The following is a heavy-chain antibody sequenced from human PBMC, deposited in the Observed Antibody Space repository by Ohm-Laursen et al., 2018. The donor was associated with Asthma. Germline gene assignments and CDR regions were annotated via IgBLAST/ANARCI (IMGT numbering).Heavy chain of an antibody. CDR2: IYERGST. V-gene: IGHV4-59*01. D-gene: IGHD5-24*01. J-gene: IGHJ6*02. CDR3: AKGLRYDGYLYGLDV. CDR1: GGSISSYF. Sequence: SETLSLTCTVSGGSISSYFWSWTRQPPGKGLEWIGYIYERGSTNYYPSLKGRVTISLDTSKNQFSLRLSSVTAADTAVYYCAKGLRYDGYLYGLDVWGHGTTVTVSS.